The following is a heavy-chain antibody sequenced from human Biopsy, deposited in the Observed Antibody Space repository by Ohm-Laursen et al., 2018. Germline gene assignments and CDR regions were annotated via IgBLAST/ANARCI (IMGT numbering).Heavy chain of an antibody. V-gene: IGHV3-30*03. CDR2: LSYDGSIK. Sequence: SLRLSCTASGFSFNNYGMHWVRQGPGKGLEWVALLSYDGSIKYYADSVKGRFASSRDNAKNSLFLHMNSLRAEDTAVYYCARESALKWYQSLSYFNGMDVWGQGTTVTASS. D-gene: IGHD2-2*01. J-gene: IGHJ6*02. CDR3: ARESALKWYQSLSYFNGMDV. CDR1: GFSFNNYG.